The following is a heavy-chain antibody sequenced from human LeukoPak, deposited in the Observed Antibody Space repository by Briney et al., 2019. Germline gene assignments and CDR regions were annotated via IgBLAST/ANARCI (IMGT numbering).Heavy chain of an antibody. CDR3: ARDSGYAFDI. CDR2: IGISSSTI. J-gene: IGHJ3*02. V-gene: IGHV3-48*01. Sequence: GGSLRLSCAASGFTFSSYSMNSVRQAPGKGLEWVSYIGISSSTIDYADSVKDRFTISRDNARKSLYLQMNSLRAEDTAVYYCARDSGYAFDIWGQGTMVTVSS. D-gene: IGHD1-26*01. CDR1: GFTFSSYS.